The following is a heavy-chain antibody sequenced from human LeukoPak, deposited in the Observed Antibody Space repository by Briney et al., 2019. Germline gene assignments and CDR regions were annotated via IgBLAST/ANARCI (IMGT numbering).Heavy chain of an antibody. D-gene: IGHD6-6*01. CDR2: ISYSSSTT. V-gene: IGHV3-48*01. J-gene: IGHJ4*02. CDR3: ASSSGGAFDY. Sequence: PGGSLRLSCAASGFTFSSYSMNWVRQAPGKGLEWVSYISYSSSTTYYADSVKGRFTISRDSAKNSLYLRMNSLRAEDTAVYYCASSSGGAFDYWGQGNLVTVSS. CDR1: GFTFSSYS.